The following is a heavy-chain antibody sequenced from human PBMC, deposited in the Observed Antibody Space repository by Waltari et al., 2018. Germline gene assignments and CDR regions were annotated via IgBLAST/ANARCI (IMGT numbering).Heavy chain of an antibody. V-gene: IGHV3-48*03. Sequence: QPGGKGLEGVSYISSSGSTIYYADSVKGRFTISRDNAKNSLYLQMNSRRAEDTAVYYCAREPYSGYDQFPLTHYFDYWGQGTLVTVSS. J-gene: IGHJ4*02. CDR2: ISSSGSTI. D-gene: IGHD5-12*01. CDR3: AREPYSGYDQFPLTHYFDY.